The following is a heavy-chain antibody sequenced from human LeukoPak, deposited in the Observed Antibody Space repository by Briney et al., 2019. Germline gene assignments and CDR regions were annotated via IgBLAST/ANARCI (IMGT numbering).Heavy chain of an antibody. CDR1: GFTVSSNY. Sequence: PGGSLRLSCAASGFTVSSNYMSWVRQAPGKGLEWVSVIYSGGSTYYADSVKGRFTISRDNSKNTLYLQMNSLRAEDTAVYYCARFALGPIAVAPYFDYWGQGTLVTVSS. J-gene: IGHJ4*02. CDR2: IYSGGST. V-gene: IGHV3-66*01. CDR3: ARFALGPIAVAPYFDY. D-gene: IGHD6-19*01.